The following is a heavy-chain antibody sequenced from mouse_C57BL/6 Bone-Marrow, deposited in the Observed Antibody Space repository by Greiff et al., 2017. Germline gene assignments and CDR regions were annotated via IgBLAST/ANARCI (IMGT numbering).Heavy chain of an antibody. D-gene: IGHD2-4*01. Sequence: QVQLQQPGAELVMPGASVKLSCKASGYTFTSYWMHWVKQRPGQGLEWIGEIDPSDSYTNYNQKFKGKSTLTVDKSSSTAYMQLSSLTSEDSAVYYCARTGYYDYKGFAYWGQGTLVTVSA. V-gene: IGHV1-69*01. J-gene: IGHJ3*01. CDR1: GYTFTSYW. CDR2: IDPSDSYT. CDR3: ARTGYYDYKGFAY.